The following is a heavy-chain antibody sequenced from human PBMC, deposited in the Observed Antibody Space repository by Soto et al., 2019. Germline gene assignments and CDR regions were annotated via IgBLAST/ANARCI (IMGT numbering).Heavy chain of an antibody. Sequence: QVQLVESGGGVVQPGRSLRLSCAASGFTFSSYGMHWVRQAPGKGLEWVAVISYDGSNKYYADSVKGRFTISRDNSKNTLYLQMNSLRAEDTAVYYCAKDPEVGASYYFDYWGQGTLVTVSS. CDR1: GFTFSSYG. CDR3: AKDPEVGASYYFDY. J-gene: IGHJ4*02. CDR2: ISYDGSNK. V-gene: IGHV3-30*18. D-gene: IGHD1-26*01.